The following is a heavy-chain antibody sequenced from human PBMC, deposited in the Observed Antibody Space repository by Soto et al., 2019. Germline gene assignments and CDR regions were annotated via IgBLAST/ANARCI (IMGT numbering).Heavy chain of an antibody. CDR3: ARHIPNSSSWPIDY. J-gene: IGHJ4*02. CDR1: GGSISSYY. V-gene: IGHV4-59*01. CDR2: IYYSGST. Sequence: PXETLSLTCTVSGGSISSYYWSWIRQPPGKGLEWIGYIYYSGSTNYTPSLKSRVTISVDTSKNQFSLKPSSVTAADTAVYYCARHIPNSSSWPIDYWGQGTLVTVSS. D-gene: IGHD6-13*01.